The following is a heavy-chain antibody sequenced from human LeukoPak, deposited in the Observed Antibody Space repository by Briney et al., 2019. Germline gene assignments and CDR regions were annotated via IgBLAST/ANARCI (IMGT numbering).Heavy chain of an antibody. CDR3: ATYGANRAFDI. J-gene: IGHJ3*02. Sequence: ASVKVSCKASGGTFTSYAISWVRQAPGKGLEWMGGFDPEDGETIYAQKFQGRVTMTEDTSTDTAYMELSSLRSEDTAVYYCATYGANRAFDIWGQGTMVTVSS. CDR2: FDPEDGET. D-gene: IGHD3-10*01. V-gene: IGHV1-24*01. CDR1: GGTFTSYA.